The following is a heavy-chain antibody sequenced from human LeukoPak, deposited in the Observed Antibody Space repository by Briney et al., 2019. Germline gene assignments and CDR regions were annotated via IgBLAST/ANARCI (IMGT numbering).Heavy chain of an antibody. Sequence: SVKVSCKASGYTFTRYGFSWVRQAPGQGLEWMGRIIPIFGTANYAQKFQGRVTITTDESTSTAYMELSSLRSEDTAVYYCASTRDGYNQDWGQGTLVTVSS. V-gene: IGHV1-69*05. CDR1: GYTFTRYG. CDR2: IIPIFGTA. CDR3: ASTRDGYNQD. J-gene: IGHJ4*02. D-gene: IGHD5-24*01.